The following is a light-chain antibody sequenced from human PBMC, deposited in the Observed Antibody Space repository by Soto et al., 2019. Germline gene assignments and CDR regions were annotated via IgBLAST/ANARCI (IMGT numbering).Light chain of an antibody. Sequence: EIVMTQSPATLSVSPGERATLSCRASQSVRSNLAWYQLKPGQAPRLLIIGASTRATAIPARFSGSGSGKEFTLTISSLQSEDFAVYYCQQYQDWPPLTFGGGTKVEIK. J-gene: IGKJ4*01. CDR1: QSVRSN. V-gene: IGKV3-15*01. CDR2: GAS. CDR3: QQYQDWPPLT.